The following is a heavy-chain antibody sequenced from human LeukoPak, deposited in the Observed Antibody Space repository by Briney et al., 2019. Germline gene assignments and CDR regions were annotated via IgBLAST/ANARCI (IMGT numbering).Heavy chain of an antibody. CDR2: IYYSGST. D-gene: IGHD5-18*01. V-gene: IGHV4-59*01. Sequence: SETLSLTCTVSGGSISSYYWSWIRQPPGKGLEWIGYIYYSGSTNYNPSLKSRVTISVDTSKNQFSLKLSSVTAADTAVYYCARGGRELWSSRFDPWGQGTLVTVSS. CDR1: GGSISSYY. CDR3: ARGGRELWSSRFDP. J-gene: IGHJ5*02.